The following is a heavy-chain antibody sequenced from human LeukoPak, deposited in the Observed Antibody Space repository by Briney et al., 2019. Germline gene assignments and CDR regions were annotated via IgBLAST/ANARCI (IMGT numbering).Heavy chain of an antibody. CDR2: INPNSGDT. D-gene: IGHD1-26*01. J-gene: IGHJ4*02. V-gene: IGHV1-2*02. CDR1: GYTFTGYY. Sequence: ASVKVSCKASGYTFTGYYMHWVRQAPGQGLEWMGWINPNSGDTNYAQKLRGRVTMTRDTSISTAYMELSRLRSDDTAVYYCARDLGSYTFDFDYWGQGTLVTVSS. CDR3: ARDLGSYTFDFDY.